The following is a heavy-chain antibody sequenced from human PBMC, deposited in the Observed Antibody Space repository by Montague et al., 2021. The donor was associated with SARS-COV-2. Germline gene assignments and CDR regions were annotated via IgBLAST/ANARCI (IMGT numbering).Heavy chain of an antibody. V-gene: IGHV3-7*01. J-gene: IGHJ6*02. CDR3: ARVDYQVPYYYYAGMDL. Sequence: SLRLSCAASGFTFTNYWMTWVRLAPGKGLEWVATINQHGGENYXXXSXXXRFXISRDNAKKSVYLQIISLGAEDTAVYYCARVDYQVPYYYYAGMDLWGQGTTVTVSS. CDR1: GFTFTNYW. D-gene: IGHD3/OR15-3a*01. CDR2: INQHGGEN.